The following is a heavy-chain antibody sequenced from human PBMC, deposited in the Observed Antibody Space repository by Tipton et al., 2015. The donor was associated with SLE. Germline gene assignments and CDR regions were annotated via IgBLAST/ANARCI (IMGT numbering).Heavy chain of an antibody. J-gene: IGHJ3*02. V-gene: IGHV4-34*01. CDR1: GFTFSSYA. Sequence: LRLSCAASGFTFSSYAMSWVRQAPGKGLEWIGEINHSGSTNYNPSLKSRVTISVNTSKNQFSLKLSSVTAADTAVYYCARGLVDPYAFDIWGQGTMVTVSS. CDR3: ARGLVDPYAFDI. CDR2: INHSGST. D-gene: IGHD2-8*02.